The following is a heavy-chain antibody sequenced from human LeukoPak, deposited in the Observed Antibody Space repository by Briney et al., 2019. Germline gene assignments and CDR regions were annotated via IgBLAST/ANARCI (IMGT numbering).Heavy chain of an antibody. Sequence: PGGSLRLSCAASGFTFSSYVTSWVRQAPGKGLEWVSAISGSGGSTYYADSVKGRFTISRDNSKNTLYLQMNSLRAEDTAVYYCAKDSNGAFDIWGQGTMVTVSS. D-gene: IGHD4-11*01. J-gene: IGHJ3*02. CDR3: AKDSNGAFDI. CDR2: ISGSGGST. V-gene: IGHV3-23*01. CDR1: GFTFSSYV.